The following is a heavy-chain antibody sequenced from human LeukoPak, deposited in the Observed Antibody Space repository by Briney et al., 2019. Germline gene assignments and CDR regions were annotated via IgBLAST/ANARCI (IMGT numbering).Heavy chain of an antibody. V-gene: IGHV4-39*07. J-gene: IGHJ4*02. CDR3: ARGRRDGYFLFDS. D-gene: IGHD5-24*01. CDR1: GGSISSSSYY. CDR2: IYYSGST. Sequence: PSETLSLTCTVSGGSISSSSYYWGWIRQPPGKGLEWIGSIYYSGSTFYNPSLKSRITISVDTSKNQFSLKLNSVTAADTAVYFCARGRRDGYFLFDSWGQGTLVTVSS.